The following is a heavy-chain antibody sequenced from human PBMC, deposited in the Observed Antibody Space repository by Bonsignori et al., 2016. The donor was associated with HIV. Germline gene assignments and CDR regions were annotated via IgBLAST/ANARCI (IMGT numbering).Heavy chain of an antibody. V-gene: IGHV4-34*01. CDR2: INHSGST. CDR3: ARRQPKPRGDAFDI. J-gene: IGHJ3*02. CDR1: GGSFSGYY. Sequence: SETLSLTCAVYGGSFSGYYWSWIRQPPGKGLEWIGEINHSGSTNYNPSLKSRVTISVDTSKNQFSLKLSSVTAADTAVYYCARRQPKPRGDAFDIWGPRDNGHRLL. D-gene: IGHD6-13*01.